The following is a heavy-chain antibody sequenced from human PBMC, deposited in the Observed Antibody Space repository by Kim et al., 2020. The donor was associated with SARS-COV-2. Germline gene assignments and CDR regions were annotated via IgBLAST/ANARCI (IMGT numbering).Heavy chain of an antibody. V-gene: IGHV4-34*01. CDR3: ARPSGSHGSY. D-gene: IGHD1-26*01. Sequence: SETLSLTCAVYGGSFSGYYWSWIRQPPGKGLEWIGEINHSGSTNYNPSLKSRVTISVDTSKNQFSLKLSSVTAADTAVYYCARPSGSHGSYWGQGTLVTV. CDR1: GGSFSGYY. CDR2: INHSGST. J-gene: IGHJ4*02.